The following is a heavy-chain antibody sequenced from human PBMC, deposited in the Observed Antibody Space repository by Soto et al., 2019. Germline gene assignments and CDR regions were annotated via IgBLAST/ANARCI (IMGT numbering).Heavy chain of an antibody. CDR1: GFTFSDYY. CDR3: ARIITAAGGRRYFDL. D-gene: IGHD6-13*01. CDR2: INSSSSYT. V-gene: IGHV3-11*05. J-gene: IGHJ2*01. Sequence: QVQLVESGGGLVKPGGSLRLSCAASGFTFSDYYMSWIRQAPGKGLEWVSYINSSSSYTNYAYSVKGRFTISRDNAKNSLYLQMNSLRAEDTAVYYCARIITAAGGRRYFDLWGRGTLVTVSS.